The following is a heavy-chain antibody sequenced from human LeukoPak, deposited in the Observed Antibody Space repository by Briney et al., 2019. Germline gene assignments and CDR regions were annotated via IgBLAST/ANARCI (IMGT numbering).Heavy chain of an antibody. CDR2: ISAYNGNT. CDR3: ARAYSGYDR. J-gene: IGHJ1*01. V-gene: IGHV1-18*01. D-gene: IGHD5-12*01. Sequence: GASVKVSCKASGYTFTSYGISWVRQAPGQGLEWMGWISAYNGNTNYAQKLQGRVTMTRDTSISTAYMELSRLRSDDTAVYYCARAYSGYDRWGQGTLVTVSS. CDR1: GYTFTSYG.